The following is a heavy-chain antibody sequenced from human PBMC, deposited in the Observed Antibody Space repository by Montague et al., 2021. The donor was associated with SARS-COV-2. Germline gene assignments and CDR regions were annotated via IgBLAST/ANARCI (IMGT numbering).Heavy chain of an antibody. J-gene: IGHJ4*02. CDR1: GGSFSGYY. CDR2: INHSGST. D-gene: IGHD6-13*01. V-gene: IGHV4-34*01. Sequence: SETLSLTCAVYGGSFSGYYWSWIRQPPGKGLEWIGEINHSGSTNYNPSLKSRVTISVDTSKNQFSLKLSSVTAADTAVYYCASWGIAAAAGFDYWGQGTLVTVSS. CDR3: ASWGIAAAAGFDY.